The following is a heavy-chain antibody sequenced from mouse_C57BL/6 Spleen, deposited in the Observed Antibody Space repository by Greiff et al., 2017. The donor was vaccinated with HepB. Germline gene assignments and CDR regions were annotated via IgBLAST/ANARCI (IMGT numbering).Heavy chain of an antibody. J-gene: IGHJ2*01. CDR2: ISDGGSYT. D-gene: IGHD1-1*01. CDR3: ARGITTVVAPDY. Sequence: DVMLVESGGGLVKPGGSLKLSCAASGFTFSSYAMSWVRQTPEKRLEWVATISDGGSYTYYPDNVKGRFTISRDNAKNNLYLQMSHLKSEDTAMYYCARGITTVVAPDYWGQGTTLTVSS. V-gene: IGHV5-4*03. CDR1: GFTFSSYA.